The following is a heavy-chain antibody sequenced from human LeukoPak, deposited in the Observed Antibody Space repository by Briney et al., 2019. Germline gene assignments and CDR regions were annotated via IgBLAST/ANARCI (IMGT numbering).Heavy chain of an antibody. D-gene: IGHD6-19*01. CDR2: IIHSGST. CDR3: VMAGTGWFDP. V-gene: IGHV4-34*12. Sequence: PSETLSLTCAVYGGSFSGYYWSWIRQPPGKGLEWIGEIIHSGSTNYKSSLKSRVTISVDTSKNQFSLKLSSMTAADTAVYYCVMAGTGWFDPWGQGTLVTVSS. J-gene: IGHJ5*02. CDR1: GGSFSGYY.